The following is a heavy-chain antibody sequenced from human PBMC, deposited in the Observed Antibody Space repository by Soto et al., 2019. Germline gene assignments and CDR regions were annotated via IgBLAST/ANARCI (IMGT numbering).Heavy chain of an antibody. Sequence: SETLSLTCSVSGGSISGSYWSWIRQSPGKGLEWLGYVYYTGSTNYSPSLRSRVSISVDTSKNEFSLRLSSVTAADTAVYFCARSVAVPGAHIDHWGQGTQVTVSS. V-gene: IGHV4-59*01. D-gene: IGHD6-19*01. CDR2: VYYTGST. CDR3: ARSVAVPGAHIDH. J-gene: IGHJ4*02. CDR1: GGSISGSY.